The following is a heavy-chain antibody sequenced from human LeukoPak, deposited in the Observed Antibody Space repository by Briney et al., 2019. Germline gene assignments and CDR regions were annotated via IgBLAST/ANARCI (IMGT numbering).Heavy chain of an antibody. CDR1: GGSISSYY. Sequence: PSETLSLTCTVSGGSISSYYWSWIRQPPGKGVEWIGYIYSGSTNYNPSLKRRVTISVDTAKNQFSLKLSSVTAADSAVYYCARDPGPWFDPWGQGTLVTVSS. CDR2: IYSGST. V-gene: IGHV4-59*01. J-gene: IGHJ5*02. D-gene: IGHD7-27*01. CDR3: ARDPGPWFDP.